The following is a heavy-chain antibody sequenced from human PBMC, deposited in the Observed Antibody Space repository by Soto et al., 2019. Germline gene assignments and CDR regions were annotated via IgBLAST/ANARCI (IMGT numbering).Heavy chain of an antibody. CDR3: ARGTPRGYYDGSAYYFDY. V-gene: IGHV1-69*06. Sequence: SVKVSCKASGGTFSSFAISWVLQAPGQGLEWMGGIIPIFGTANYAQKFQGRVTIMADKSTSTAYMELSSLRSEDTAVYYCARGTPRGYYDGSAYYFDYWGQGTLVTVSS. CDR1: GGTFSSFA. D-gene: IGHD3-22*01. CDR2: IIPIFGTA. J-gene: IGHJ4*02.